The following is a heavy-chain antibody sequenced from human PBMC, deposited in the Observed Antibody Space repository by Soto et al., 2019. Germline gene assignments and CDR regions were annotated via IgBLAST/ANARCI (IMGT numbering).Heavy chain of an antibody. CDR3: ASDYCSGGSCYESPWSYYYGMDV. CDR1: GGTFSSYA. D-gene: IGHD2-15*01. Sequence: SGKVSCKASGGTFSSYAISWVRQAPGQGLEWMGGIIPIFGTANYAQKFQGRVTITADESTSTAYMELSSLRSEDTAVYYCASDYCSGGSCYESPWSYYYGMDVWGQGTTVTVSS. V-gene: IGHV1-69*13. CDR2: IIPIFGTA. J-gene: IGHJ6*02.